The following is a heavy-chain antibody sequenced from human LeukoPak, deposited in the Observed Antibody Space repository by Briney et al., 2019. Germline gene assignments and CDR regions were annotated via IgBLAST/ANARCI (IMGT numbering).Heavy chain of an antibody. CDR1: GFTFSDYY. CDR2: ISSSSIYT. D-gene: IGHD6-13*01. J-gene: IGHJ4*02. Sequence: NAGGSLRLSCAASGFTFSDYYMSWIRQAPGKGLEWVSDISSSSIYTNYADSVKGRFTISRDNAKNSLYLQVNSLRAEDTAVYYCAKLRGYSNSRYFDYWGQGTLVTVSS. CDR3: AKLRGYSNSRYFDY. V-gene: IGHV3-11*03.